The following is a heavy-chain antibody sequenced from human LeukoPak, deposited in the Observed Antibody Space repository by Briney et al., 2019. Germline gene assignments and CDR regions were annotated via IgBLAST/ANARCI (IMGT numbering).Heavy chain of an antibody. V-gene: IGHV3-7*01. J-gene: IGHJ3*02. Sequence: GGSLRLSCAASGFTFSIYWMTWVRQAPGKGLEWVANIKQDGSEKYYVDSVKGRFTISRDNAKNSLYLQMNSLRAEDTAVYYCVRDYLFAFDIWGQGTMVTVSS. CDR2: IKQDGSEK. CDR3: VRDYLFAFDI. D-gene: IGHD2/OR15-2a*01. CDR1: GFTFSIYW.